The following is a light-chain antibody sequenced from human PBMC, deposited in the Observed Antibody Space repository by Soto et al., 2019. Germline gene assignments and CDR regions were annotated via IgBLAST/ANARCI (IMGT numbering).Light chain of an antibody. V-gene: IGKV3-20*01. CDR2: GAS. J-gene: IGKJ2*01. CDR1: QSVSSSY. CDR3: QQYGSSPYT. Sequence: EIGLTQSPGTLSLSPGERATLSCRASQSVSSSYLAWYQQKPGQAPRPLIYGASSRATGIPDRFSGSGSGTDFTLSISRLEPEDFAVYYCQQYGSSPYTFGQGTQLEIK.